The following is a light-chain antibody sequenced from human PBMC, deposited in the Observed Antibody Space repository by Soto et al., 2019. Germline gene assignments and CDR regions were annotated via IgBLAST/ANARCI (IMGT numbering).Light chain of an antibody. CDR3: QQSLGIPYK. CDR1: QTISTY. CDR2: AAS. V-gene: IGKV1-39*01. Sequence: DIQMTQSPSSLSASVGDRVTITCRASQTISTYLNWYQQKPGKAPKLLIYAASSLQSGVTSRFSGSGSGADFTLTISSLQPEDFATYYCQQSLGIPYKLGQGTKLEIK. J-gene: IGKJ2*01.